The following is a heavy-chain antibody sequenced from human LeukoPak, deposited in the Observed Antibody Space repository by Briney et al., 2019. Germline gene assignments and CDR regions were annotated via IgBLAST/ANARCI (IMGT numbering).Heavy chain of an antibody. J-gene: IGHJ5*02. Sequence: ASVKVPCKASGYTFTDYYIHWMRQAPGQGPEWMGWIYPKSGGTNSAQKFQGRVTLTRDTSISTTYMELTGLRSDDTAVYYCARIAGSGSLNWFDPWGQGTLVTVSS. D-gene: IGHD3-10*01. CDR1: GYTFTDYY. CDR3: ARIAGSGSLNWFDP. V-gene: IGHV1-2*02. CDR2: IYPKSGGT.